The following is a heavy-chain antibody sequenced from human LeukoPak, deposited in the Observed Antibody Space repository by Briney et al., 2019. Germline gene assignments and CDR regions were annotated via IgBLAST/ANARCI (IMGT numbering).Heavy chain of an antibody. J-gene: IGHJ4*02. Sequence: SETLSLTCTVSSGSISSYYWSWIRLPPGKGLEWIGYIYYSGSTKYNPSLKSRVTISIDTSKNQFSLKLSSVTAADTAVYYCARFSGSYSFVDYWGQGTLVTVSS. CDR1: SGSISSYY. D-gene: IGHD3-10*01. CDR2: IYYSGST. V-gene: IGHV4-59*01. CDR3: ARFSGSYSFVDY.